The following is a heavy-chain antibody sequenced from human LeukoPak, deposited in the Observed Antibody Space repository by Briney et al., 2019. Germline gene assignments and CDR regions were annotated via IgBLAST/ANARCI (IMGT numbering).Heavy chain of an antibody. Sequence: GGSLRHSCAASGCTFSDHYMDWVRQAPGKGLEWVGRSRNKAYSYTTEYAASVKGRFAISRDDSKNSLYLQMNSLKTDDTAVYYRGRVEYHTSVFDYWGQGTLVTVSS. CDR2: SRNKAYSYTT. J-gene: IGHJ4*02. CDR1: GCTFSDHY. D-gene: IGHD3-22*01. CDR3: GRVEYHTSVFDY. V-gene: IGHV3-72*01.